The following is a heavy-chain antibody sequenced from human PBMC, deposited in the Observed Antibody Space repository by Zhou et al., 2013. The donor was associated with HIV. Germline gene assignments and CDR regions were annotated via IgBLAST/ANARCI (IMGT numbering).Heavy chain of an antibody. Sequence: QVQLVQSGAEVKKPGSSVKVSCKASGGTFSSYAISWVRQAPGQGLEWMGGIIPIFGTANYAQKFQGRVTITTDESTSTAYMELSSLRSEDTAVYYCARGAIVGATTGLGWFDPWGQGNPGHRLL. CDR3: ARGAIVGATTGLGWFDP. CDR2: IIPIFGTA. J-gene: IGHJ5*02. V-gene: IGHV1-69*05. D-gene: IGHD1-26*01. CDR1: GGTFSSYA.